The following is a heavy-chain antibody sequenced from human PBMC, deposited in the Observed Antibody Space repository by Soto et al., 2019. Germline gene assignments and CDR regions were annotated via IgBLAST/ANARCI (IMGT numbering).Heavy chain of an antibody. CDR1: GFTFSSYA. D-gene: IGHD2-15*01. CDR3: ATGIVGYCSGGSCYQIGY. Sequence: GGSLRLSCAASGFTFSSYAMSWVRQAPGKGLEWVSAISGSGGSTYYADSVKGRFTISRDNSKNTLYLQMNSLRAEDTAVYYCATGIVGYCSGGSCYQIGYWGPGTLVTVSS. V-gene: IGHV3-23*01. CDR2: ISGSGGST. J-gene: IGHJ4*02.